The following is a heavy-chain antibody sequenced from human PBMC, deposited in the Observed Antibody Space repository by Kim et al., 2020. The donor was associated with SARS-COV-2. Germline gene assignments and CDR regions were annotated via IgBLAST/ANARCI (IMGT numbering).Heavy chain of an antibody. CDR2: ISWNSGSI. D-gene: IGHD3-22*01. CDR3: AKEVSNYYDSSVNCGNCGDAFDI. CDR1: GFTFDDYA. Sequence: GGSLRLSCAASGFTFDDYAMHWVRQAPGKGLEWVSGISWNSGSIGYADSVKGRFTISRDNAKNSLYLQMNSLRAEDTALYYCAKEVSNYYDSSVNCGNCGDAFDIWGQGTMVTVSS. J-gene: IGHJ3*02. V-gene: IGHV3-9*01.